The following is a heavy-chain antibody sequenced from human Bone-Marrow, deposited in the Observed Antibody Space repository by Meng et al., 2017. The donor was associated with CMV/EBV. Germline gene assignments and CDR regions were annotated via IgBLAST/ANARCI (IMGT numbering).Heavy chain of an antibody. CDR1: GYTFTSYY. D-gene: IGHD4-17*01. V-gene: IGHV1-46*01. CDR2: INPSGGNT. Sequence: ASVKVSCKASGYTFTSYYMHWVRQAPGQGLEWMGIINPSGGNTSYAQKFQGRVTMTRDTSTSTVYMELSSLRSEDTAVYYCARDSEGNGDISPPPDYWGQGTRVTVSS. CDR3: ARDSEGNGDISPPPDY. J-gene: IGHJ4*02.